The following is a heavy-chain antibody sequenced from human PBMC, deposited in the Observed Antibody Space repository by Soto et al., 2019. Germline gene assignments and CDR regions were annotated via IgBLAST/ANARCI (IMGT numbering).Heavy chain of an antibody. CDR1: GYTFTSYY. V-gene: IGHV1-46*01. CDR3: ARVGGHDYGGNSGAFDI. D-gene: IGHD4-17*01. Sequence: ASVKVSFKASGYTFTSYYRHWVRQAPGQGLEWMGIINPSGGSTSYAQKFQGRVTMTRDTSTSTVYMELSSLRSEDTAVYYCARVGGHDYGGNSGAFDIWGQGTMVTVSS. J-gene: IGHJ3*02. CDR2: INPSGGST.